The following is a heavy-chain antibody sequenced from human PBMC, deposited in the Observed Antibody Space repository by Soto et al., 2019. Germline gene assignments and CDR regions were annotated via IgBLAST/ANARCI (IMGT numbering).Heavy chain of an antibody. J-gene: IGHJ6*02. D-gene: IGHD3-22*01. V-gene: IGHV1-69*13. CDR1: GGTFGSYA. Sequence: GASVKVSCKASGGTFGSYAISWVRQAPGQGLEWMGGIIPIFGTANYAQKSQGRVTITADESTSTAYMELSSLRSEDTAVYYCARSPYDSSGYPQTLYYYYYGMDVWGQGTTVTVSS. CDR2: IIPIFGTA. CDR3: ARSPYDSSGYPQTLYYYYYGMDV.